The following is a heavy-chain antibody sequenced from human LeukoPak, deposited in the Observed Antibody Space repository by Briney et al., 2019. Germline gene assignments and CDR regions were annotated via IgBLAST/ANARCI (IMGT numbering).Heavy chain of an antibody. Sequence: GASVKVSCKASGGTFSSYAISWVRQAPGQGLEWMGGIIPIFGTANYAQKFQGRVTITADESTSTAYMELSSLRSEDTAVYYCARMDSYDFCSGYDLWGQETLVTVSS. J-gene: IGHJ5*02. V-gene: IGHV1-69*01. CDR2: IIPIFGTA. D-gene: IGHD3-3*01. CDR3: ARMDSYDFCSGYDL. CDR1: GGTFSSYA.